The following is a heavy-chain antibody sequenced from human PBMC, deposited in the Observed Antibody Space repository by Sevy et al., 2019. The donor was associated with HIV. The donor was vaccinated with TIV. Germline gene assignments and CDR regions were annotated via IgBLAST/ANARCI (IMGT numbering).Heavy chain of an antibody. J-gene: IGHJ4*02. CDR2: ISAYNGNT. V-gene: IGHV1-18*04. CDR3: ARDLSAYYYDSSGYGN. CDR1: GYTFTSYG. D-gene: IGHD3-22*01. Sequence: ASVKVSCKASGYTFTSYGISWVRQAPGQGLEWMGWISAYNGNTNYAQKLQGRVTMTTETSTSTAYMELRSLRSDDTAVYYCARDLSAYYYDSSGYGNWGQGTLVTVSS.